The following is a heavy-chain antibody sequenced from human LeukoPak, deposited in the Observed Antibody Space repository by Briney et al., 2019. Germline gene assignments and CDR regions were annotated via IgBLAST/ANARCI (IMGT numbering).Heavy chain of an antibody. D-gene: IGHD1-7*01. CDR1: GFTFSSYS. Sequence: GGSLRLSCAASGFTFSSYSMNWVRQAPGKGLEWVSSISSSSYIYSDSVKGRFTISRDNTKNSLYLRMNSLRAEDTAVYYCARYFITGTPNFDYWGQGTLVTVSS. J-gene: IGHJ4*02. V-gene: IGHV3-21*01. CDR2: ISSSSYI. CDR3: ARYFITGTPNFDY.